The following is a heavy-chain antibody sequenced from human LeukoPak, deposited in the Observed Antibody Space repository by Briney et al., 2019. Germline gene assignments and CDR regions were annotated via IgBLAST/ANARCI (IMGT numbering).Heavy chain of an antibody. V-gene: IGHV3-33*06. CDR2: VWDDGSSQ. CDR1: GFTFSSYG. D-gene: IGHD6-19*01. Sequence: PGGSLRLSCAASGFTFSSYGMHWVRQAPGKGLEWVAVVWDDGSSQNYADSVKGRFTISRDNSKNMLYPQMNSLRAEDTAVYYCAKDQWNPDYWGQGTLVSVSS. J-gene: IGHJ4*02. CDR3: AKDQWNPDY.